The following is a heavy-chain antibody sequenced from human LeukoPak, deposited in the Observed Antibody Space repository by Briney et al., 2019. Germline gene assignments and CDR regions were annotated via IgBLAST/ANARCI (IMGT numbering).Heavy chain of an antibody. CDR3: VTGIRSGWRNF. CDR2: FDPENGEA. J-gene: IGHJ4*02. Sequence: ASVKVSCKVSGYTLTESSIHWVRQAPGEGLEWMGGFDPENGEAIYAQKIQGRVTMTEDTSIDTAYIELRSLRSDDTAVYYCVTGIRSGWRNFWGQGTLITVSS. CDR1: GYTLTESS. V-gene: IGHV1-24*01. D-gene: IGHD6-19*01.